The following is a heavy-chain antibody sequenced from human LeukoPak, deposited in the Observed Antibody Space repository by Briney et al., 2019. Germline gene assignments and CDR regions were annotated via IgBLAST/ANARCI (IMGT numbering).Heavy chain of an antibody. CDR1: GYTLTELS. D-gene: IGHD3-16*02. CDR3: ATLTPTFGGVIVFDY. Sequence: ASVKVSCKVSGYTLTELSMHWVRQAPGKGLEWMGGFDPEDGETIYAQKFQGRVTMTEDTSTDTAYMELSSLRSEDTAVYYCATLTPTFGGVIVFDYWGQGTLVTVSS. J-gene: IGHJ4*02. CDR2: FDPEDGET. V-gene: IGHV1-24*01.